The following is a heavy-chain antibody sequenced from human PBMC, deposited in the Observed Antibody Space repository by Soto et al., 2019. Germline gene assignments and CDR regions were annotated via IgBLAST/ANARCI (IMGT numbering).Heavy chain of an antibody. J-gene: IGHJ5*02. CDR1: GFTFSKYA. D-gene: IGHD2-15*01. Sequence: GGSLRLSCAASGFTFSKYAMTWARQAPGKGLEWVSAISSNGAGTYYVDSVKGRFTVSRDNSKNTLYLQMNSLRPEDTAVYYCAKFYGGKSAHTYTIDPWGQGTLVTVSS. CDR3: AKFYGGKSAHTYTIDP. V-gene: IGHV3-23*01. CDR2: ISSNGAGT.